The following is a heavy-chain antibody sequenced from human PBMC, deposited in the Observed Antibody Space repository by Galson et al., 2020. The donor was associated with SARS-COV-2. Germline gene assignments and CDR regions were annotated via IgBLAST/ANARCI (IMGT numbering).Heavy chain of an antibody. V-gene: IGHV3-7*01. CDR2: IKHDGSDK. D-gene: IGHD4-17*01. J-gene: IGHJ4*02. CDR3: ARDYGDYNDLFDS. CDR1: GFSFSSFW. Sequence: GESLKISCAASGFSFSSFWMSWVRQAPGKGLEWVANIKHDGSDKYYVDSVKGRFTISRDNAKNSLYLQMNTLRAEDTAVYYCARDYGDYNDLFDSWGQGTLVTVSS.